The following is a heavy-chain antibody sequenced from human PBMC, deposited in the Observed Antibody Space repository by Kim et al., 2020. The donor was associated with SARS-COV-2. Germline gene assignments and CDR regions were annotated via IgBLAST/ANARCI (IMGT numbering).Heavy chain of an antibody. CDR1: GGSVSSGSYY. CDR3: ARGSGTYYDYIWGIYSRATFDY. CDR2: IYYSGST. Sequence: SETLSLTCTVSGGSVSSGSYYWSWIRQPPGKGLEWIGYIYYSGSTNYNPSLKSRVTISVDTSKNQFSLKLSSVTAADTAVYYCARGSGTYYDYIWGIYSRATFDYWGQGTLVTVSS. D-gene: IGHD3-16*01. V-gene: IGHV4-61*01. J-gene: IGHJ4*02.